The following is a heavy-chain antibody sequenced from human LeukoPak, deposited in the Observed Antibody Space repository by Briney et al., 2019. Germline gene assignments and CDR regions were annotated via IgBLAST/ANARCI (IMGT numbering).Heavy chain of an antibody. CDR1: GGSFSGYY. V-gene: IGHV4-34*01. Sequence: SETLSLTCAVYGGSFSGYYWSWNRQPPGKGLEWIGEINHSGSTNYNLSLKSRVTISVETSKNQFSLKLSSVTAADTAVYYCARFGPVYDSSGYYYYYYYMDVWGKGTTVTVSS. D-gene: IGHD3-22*01. CDR3: ARFGPVYDSSGYYYYYYYMDV. J-gene: IGHJ6*03. CDR2: INHSGST.